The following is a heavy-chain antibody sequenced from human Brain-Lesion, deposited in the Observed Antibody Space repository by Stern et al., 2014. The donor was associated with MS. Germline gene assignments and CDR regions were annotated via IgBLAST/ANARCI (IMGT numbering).Heavy chain of an antibody. V-gene: IGHV1-2*02. D-gene: IGHD3-3*01. J-gene: IGHJ6*02. CDR3: ARDQRGITIFGVVTDYYYLGMDV. CDR1: GYIFTGYY. Sequence: VQLVQSGAEVKKPGASVKVSCKTSGYIFTGYYIHWVRQAPGQGLGWMAWIHPKTGGTKYAQKFQGRVTMSRDTSISTAYVELSSLTSDDTAVYYCARDQRGITIFGVVTDYYYLGMDVWGQGTTVTVSS. CDR2: IHPKTGGT.